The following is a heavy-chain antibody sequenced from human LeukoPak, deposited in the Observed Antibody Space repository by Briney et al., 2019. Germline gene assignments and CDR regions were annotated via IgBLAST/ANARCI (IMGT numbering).Heavy chain of an antibody. V-gene: IGHV3-11*01. Sequence: GGSLRLSCEASGFTFSDSYMSWIRQAPGKGLEWVSLISSSGSTIYYADSVKGRFTISRDNAKKSLYLQMNSLRAEDTAVYYCARDRPNCSGGSCYVGDRYFDYWGQGTLVTVSS. CDR2: ISSSGSTI. D-gene: IGHD2-15*01. J-gene: IGHJ4*02. CDR3: ARDRPNCSGGSCYVGDRYFDY. CDR1: GFTFSDSY.